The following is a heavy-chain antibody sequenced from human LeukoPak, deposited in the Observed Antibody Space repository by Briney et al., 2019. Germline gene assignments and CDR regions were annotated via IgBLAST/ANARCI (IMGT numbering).Heavy chain of an antibody. CDR2: ISSSSSYI. J-gene: IGHJ4*02. Sequence: GGSLRLSCGVSGFTFSSFAMSWVRQAPGKGLEWVSSISSSSSYIYYADSVKGRFTISRDNAKNSLYLQMNSLRAEDTAVYYCAREAGHLQLWLIDWGQGTLVTVSS. V-gene: IGHV3-21*01. D-gene: IGHD5-18*01. CDR1: GFTFSSFA. CDR3: AREAGHLQLWLID.